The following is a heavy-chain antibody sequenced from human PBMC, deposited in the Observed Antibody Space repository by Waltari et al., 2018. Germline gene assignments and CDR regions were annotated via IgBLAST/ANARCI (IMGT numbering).Heavy chain of an antibody. Sequence: QVQLQQWGAGLLKPSETLSLTCAVYGGSFSGYYWSWIRQPPGKGLEWIGEINHGGSTNYTPSLKSRVTISVDTSKNQFSLKLSSVTAADTAVYYCARGLYDSGDYRYYYYYYMDVWGKGTTVTVSS. J-gene: IGHJ6*03. D-gene: IGHD3-22*01. CDR2: INHGGST. CDR3: ARGLYDSGDYRYYYYYYMDV. V-gene: IGHV4-34*01. CDR1: GGSFSGYY.